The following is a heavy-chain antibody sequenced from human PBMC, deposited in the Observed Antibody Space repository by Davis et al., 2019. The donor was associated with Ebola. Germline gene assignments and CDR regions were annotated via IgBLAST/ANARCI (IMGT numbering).Heavy chain of an antibody. CDR2: ISYDGSNK. V-gene: IGHV3-30-3*01. D-gene: IGHD3-10*01. Sequence: GESLKISCAASGFTFSSYAMHWVRQAPGKGLEWVAVISYDGSNKYYADSVKGRFTISRDNPKNTLYLQMNSLRAEDTALYYCARVIGAGSLGAFDYWGQGTLVTVSS. CDR1: GFTFSSYA. J-gene: IGHJ4*02. CDR3: ARVIGAGSLGAFDY.